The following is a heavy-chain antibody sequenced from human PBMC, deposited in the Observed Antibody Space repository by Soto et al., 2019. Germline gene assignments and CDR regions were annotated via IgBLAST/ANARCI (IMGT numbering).Heavy chain of an antibody. J-gene: IGHJ5*02. D-gene: IGHD2-2*01. CDR1: GGTFGSYA. CDR3: ARPNIVVVPAAIGWFDP. Sequence: SVKVSCKASGGTFGSYAISWVRQAPGQGLEWMGGIIPIFGTANYAQKFQGRVTITADESTSTAYMELSSLRSEDTAVYYCARPNIVVVPAAIGWFDPWGQGTLVTVSS. V-gene: IGHV1-69*13. CDR2: IIPIFGTA.